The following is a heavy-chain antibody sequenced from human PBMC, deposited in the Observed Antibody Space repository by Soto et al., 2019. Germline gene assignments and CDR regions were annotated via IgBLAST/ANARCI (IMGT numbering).Heavy chain of an antibody. CDR1: GFSFGSYV. D-gene: IGHD2-2*01. J-gene: IGHJ2*01. CDR2: ISASGRST. CDR3: TGPFACQMPSFWYFDL. Sequence: EEQVLESGGGLVQPGGSLRLSCAASGFSFGSYVMTWVRQAPGKGLEWVSGISASGRSTYYADSVKGRFTVSRDNSTNTLYPDMNNLRVEDTAVYFCTGPFACQMPSFWYFDLWGRGTLVTVSP. V-gene: IGHV3-23*01.